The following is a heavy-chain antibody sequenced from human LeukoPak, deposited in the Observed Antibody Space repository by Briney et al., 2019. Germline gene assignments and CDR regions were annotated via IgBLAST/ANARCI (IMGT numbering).Heavy chain of an antibody. Sequence: PGGSLRLSCAASGFTFSSNYMTWVRQAPGKGLEWVSAISGSGGTAYYADSVKGRFTISRDNSKNTLYLQMNSLRAEDTAVYYCAKKGYYDGSGYYMYYFDHWGQGTLVTVSS. CDR3: AKKGYYDGSGYYMYYFDH. J-gene: IGHJ4*02. CDR2: ISGSGGTA. CDR1: GFTFSSNY. D-gene: IGHD3-22*01. V-gene: IGHV3-23*01.